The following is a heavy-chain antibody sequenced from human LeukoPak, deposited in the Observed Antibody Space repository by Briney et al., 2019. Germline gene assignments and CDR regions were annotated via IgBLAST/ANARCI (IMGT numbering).Heavy chain of an antibody. Sequence: GGSLRLSCAASGFTFSSYGMHWVRQAPGKGLEWVALIWYDGSNKYYADSVKGRLTISRDNSKNTLYLQMNSLRAEDTAVYYCARGPRGSYYFDYWGQGTLVTVSS. CDR2: IWYDGSNK. CDR3: ARGPRGSYYFDY. V-gene: IGHV3-33*01. D-gene: IGHD1-26*01. CDR1: GFTFSSYG. J-gene: IGHJ4*02.